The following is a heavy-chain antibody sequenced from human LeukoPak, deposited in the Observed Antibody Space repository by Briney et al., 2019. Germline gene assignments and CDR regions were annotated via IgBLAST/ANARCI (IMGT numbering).Heavy chain of an antibody. J-gene: IGHJ6*02. CDR3: ARQPYGDYAGYYYYYGMDV. CDR2: IYYSGST. CDR1: GGSISSYY. Sequence: SETLSLTCTVSGGSISSYYWSWIRQPPGKGLEWIGYIYYSGSTNYNPSLKSRATISVDTSKNQFSLKLSSVTAADTAVYYCARQPYGDYAGYYYYYGMDVWGQGTTVTVSS. D-gene: IGHD4-17*01. V-gene: IGHV4-59*08.